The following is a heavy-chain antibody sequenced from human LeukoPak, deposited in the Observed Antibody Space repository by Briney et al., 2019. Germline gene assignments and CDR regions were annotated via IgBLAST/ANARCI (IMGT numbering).Heavy chain of an antibody. CDR1: VYSFTNFW. CDR3: ARRVYCSDGSCRNYFDY. Sequence: GEPLKISCKGSVYSFTNFWIGWVHQLPGKGLEWMGIIYPGDSDTRYSPSFQGQVTISADKSTSPAYLQWSSLKASDTAMFYCARRVYCSDGSCRNYFDYWGQGTLVTVSS. V-gene: IGHV5-51*07. CDR2: IYPGDSDT. D-gene: IGHD2-15*01. J-gene: IGHJ4*02.